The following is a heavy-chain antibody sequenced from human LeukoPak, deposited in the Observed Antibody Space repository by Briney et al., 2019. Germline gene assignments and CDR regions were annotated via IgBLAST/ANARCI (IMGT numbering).Heavy chain of an antibody. CDR1: GFTFSSYS. CDR3: AREDYDFWSGYCP. J-gene: IGHJ5*02. Sequence: GGSLRLSCAASGFTFSSYSMNWVRQAPGKGLEWVSSISSSSSYIYYADSVKGRFTISRHNAKNSLYLKMNSLRAEDTDVYYCAREDYDFWSGYCPWGQGTLVTVSS. V-gene: IGHV3-21*01. CDR2: ISSSSSYI. D-gene: IGHD3-3*01.